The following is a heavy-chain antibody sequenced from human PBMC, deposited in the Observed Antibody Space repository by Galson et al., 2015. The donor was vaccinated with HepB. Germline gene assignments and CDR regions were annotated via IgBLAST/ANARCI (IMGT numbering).Heavy chain of an antibody. Sequence: SVKVSCKASGGTFSSYAFSWVRQAPGQGLEWMGGIIPILDVTHYPQKFHDRVTITADKSKTTAYMELSSLTSDDTAIYYCARENAARSFDIWGQGTMVTVSS. CDR2: IIPILDVT. CDR1: GGTFSSYA. J-gene: IGHJ3*02. V-gene: IGHV1-69*10. D-gene: IGHD2-15*01. CDR3: ARENAARSFDI.